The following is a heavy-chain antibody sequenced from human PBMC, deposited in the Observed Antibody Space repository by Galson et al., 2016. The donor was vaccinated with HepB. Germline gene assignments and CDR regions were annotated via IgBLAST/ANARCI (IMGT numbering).Heavy chain of an antibody. CDR1: GGTFSNYS. V-gene: IGHV1-69*06. CDR3: ARGGTIYQLHQPPNDY. Sequence: SCKASGGTFSNYSFSWVRQAPGQGLEWMGGIIPDFGSANHADKFKGRATITADKISNTVYMDLRSLRSDDTAVYFCARGGTIYQLHQPPNDYWGQGTLVTVSA. J-gene: IGHJ4*02. D-gene: IGHD6-6*01. CDR2: IIPDFGSA.